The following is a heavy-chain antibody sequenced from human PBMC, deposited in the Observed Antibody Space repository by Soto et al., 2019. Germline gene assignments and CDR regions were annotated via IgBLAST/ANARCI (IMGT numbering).Heavy chain of an antibody. CDR1: GGSFNTYH. V-gene: IGHV4-34*01. CDR3: ARRRTLTIAAPMNYLDS. Sequence: QVQLQQWGAGLVKPSETLSLSCAVYGGSFNTYHWTWIRQPPGKGLEWIGEVAHSGTNYYNPSLQSRVGISVDTSKKQFSLRLTSVTAADTAVYYCARRRTLTIAAPMNYLDSWGQGTLVTVSS. J-gene: IGHJ4*02. CDR2: VAHSGTN. D-gene: IGHD2-15*01.